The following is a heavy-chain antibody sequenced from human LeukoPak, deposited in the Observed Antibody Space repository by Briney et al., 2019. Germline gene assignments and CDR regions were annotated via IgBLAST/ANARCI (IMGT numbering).Heavy chain of an antibody. J-gene: IGHJ6*04. CDR3: ARDLQYQLPGMDV. V-gene: IGHV3-21*01. CDR2: ISSSSSYI. CDR1: GFTLSSNC. Sequence: GGSLRLSCAASGFTLSSNCMNWVRQPPGKGREWVSSISSSSSYIYYADSVKGRFTISTDNAKSSLYLQMNSRGAEDTAVYYCARDLQYQLPGMDVWGKGNTGTVSS. D-gene: IGHD2-2*01.